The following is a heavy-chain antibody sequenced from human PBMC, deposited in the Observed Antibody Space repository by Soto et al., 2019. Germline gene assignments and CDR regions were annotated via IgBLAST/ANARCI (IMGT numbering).Heavy chain of an antibody. Sequence: EVQLVETGGGLIQPGGSLRLSCAASGFTVSSNYMSWVRQAPGKGLEWVSVIYSGGSTYYADSVKGRFTISSDNSKNTLYLQMNSLRAEDTAVYYCARVSVVTWDWYFDLWGRGTLVTVSS. J-gene: IGHJ2*01. CDR2: IYSGGST. CDR3: ARVSVVTWDWYFDL. CDR1: GFTVSSNY. D-gene: IGHD2-15*01. V-gene: IGHV3-53*02.